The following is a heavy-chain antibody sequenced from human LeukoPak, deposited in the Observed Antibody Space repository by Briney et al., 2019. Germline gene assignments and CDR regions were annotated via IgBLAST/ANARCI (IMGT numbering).Heavy chain of an antibody. D-gene: IGHD1-26*01. CDR3: ARDPGVGATFYYLDY. CDR2: ISYDGSNK. J-gene: IGHJ4*02. Sequence: GGSLRLSCAASGFTFSSHAMHWVRQAPGKGLEWVAVISYDGSNKYYADSVKGRFTISRGNSKNTLYLQMNSLRAEDTAVYYCARDPGVGATFYYLDYWGQGTLVTVSS. CDR1: GFTFSSHA. V-gene: IGHV3-30-3*01.